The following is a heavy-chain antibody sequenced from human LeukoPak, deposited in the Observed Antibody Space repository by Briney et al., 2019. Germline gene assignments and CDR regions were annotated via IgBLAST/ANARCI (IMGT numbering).Heavy chain of an antibody. Sequence: GASVKVSCKASGYTFTSYDINWVRQATGQGLEWMGGIIPIFGTANYAQKFQGRVTITTDESTSTAYMELSRLRSEDTAVYYCARDLGYYMDVWGKGTTVTVSS. D-gene: IGHD3-10*01. V-gene: IGHV1-69*05. CDR3: ARDLGYYMDV. CDR1: GYTFTSYD. J-gene: IGHJ6*03. CDR2: IIPIFGTA.